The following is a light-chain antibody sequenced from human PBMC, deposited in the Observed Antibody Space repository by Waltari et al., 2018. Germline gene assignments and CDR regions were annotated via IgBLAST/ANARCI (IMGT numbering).Light chain of an antibody. J-gene: IGLJ1*01. CDR2: AVT. V-gene: IGLV2-14*03. Sequence: QSALTQPVSVSGSPGQSITISCTGTISDVGGYNYVAWYQQHPGKAPKLLIYAVTNRPSGFANRFSGSRSGNTASLTISGLQAEDEADYHCSSFTSSSTLVFGTGTKVTVL. CDR1: ISDVGGYNY. CDR3: SSFTSSSTLV.